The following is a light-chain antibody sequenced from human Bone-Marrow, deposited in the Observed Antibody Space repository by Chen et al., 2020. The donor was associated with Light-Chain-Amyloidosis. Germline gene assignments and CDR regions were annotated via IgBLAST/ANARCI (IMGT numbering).Light chain of an antibody. J-gene: IGKJ5*01. CDR2: AAS. CDR1: QGISSY. CDR3: QQYYSYPPGIT. Sequence: AIRMTQSPSPLSASTGDRVTITCRASQGISSYLAWYQQKPGKAPKLLIYAASTLQSGVPSRFSGSGSGTDFPLTHRFLQSEDFATYYCQQYYSYPPGITFGQGTRLEIK. V-gene: IGKV1-8*01.